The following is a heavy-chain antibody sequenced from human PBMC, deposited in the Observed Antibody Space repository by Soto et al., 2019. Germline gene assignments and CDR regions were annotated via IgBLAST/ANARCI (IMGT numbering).Heavy chain of an antibody. Sequence: SETLSLTCTVSGGSISSYYWSWIRQPPGKGLEWIGYIYYSGSTNYNPSLKSRVTISVDTSKNQFSLKLSSVTAADTAVYYCARDGHYDSITFDYWGQGTLVTVPQ. J-gene: IGHJ4*02. V-gene: IGHV4-59*01. CDR2: IYYSGST. D-gene: IGHD3-22*01. CDR3: ARDGHYDSITFDY. CDR1: GGSISSYY.